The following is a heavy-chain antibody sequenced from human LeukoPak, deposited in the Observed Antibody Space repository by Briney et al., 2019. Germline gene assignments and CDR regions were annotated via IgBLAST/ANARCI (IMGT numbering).Heavy chain of an antibody. V-gene: IGHV1-2*02. CDR3: EREVYSGYDFPQPIDY. Sequence: GASVKVSCKASGYTFTGYYMHWVRQAPGQGLEWMGWINPNSGGTNYAQKFQGRVTMTRDTSISTAYMELSRLRSDDTAVYYCEREVYSGYDFPQPIDYWGQGTLVTVAP. J-gene: IGHJ4*02. CDR1: GYTFTGYY. D-gene: IGHD5-12*01. CDR2: INPNSGGT.